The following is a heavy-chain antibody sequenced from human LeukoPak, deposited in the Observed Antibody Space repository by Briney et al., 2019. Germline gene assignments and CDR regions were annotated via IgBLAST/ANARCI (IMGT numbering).Heavy chain of an antibody. Sequence: PSETLSLTCTVSGGSISSSSYYWGWIRQPPGKGLEWIGSIYYSGSTYYNPSLKSRVTISVDTSKNQFSLKLSSVTAADTAVYYCARQVYGGSDAFDIWGQGTMVTVSS. CDR1: GGSISSSSYY. J-gene: IGHJ3*02. CDR2: IYYSGST. D-gene: IGHD4-23*01. V-gene: IGHV4-39*01. CDR3: ARQVYGGSDAFDI.